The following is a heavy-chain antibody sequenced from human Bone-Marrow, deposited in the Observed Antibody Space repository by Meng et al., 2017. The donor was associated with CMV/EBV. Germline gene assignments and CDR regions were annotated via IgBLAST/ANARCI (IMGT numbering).Heavy chain of an antibody. D-gene: IGHD2-2*01. V-gene: IGHV1-69*05. J-gene: IGHJ6*02. Sequence: SVKVSCKASGGTFSSYAISWVRQAPGQGLEWMGGIIPIFGTANYAQKFQGRVTITTDESTSTAYMELSSLRSEDTAVYYCARVPVVPAAIKGYYYYYGMDVWGQGTTVTVSS. CDR3: ARVPVVPAAIKGYYYYYGMDV. CDR1: GGTFSSYA. CDR2: IIPIFGTA.